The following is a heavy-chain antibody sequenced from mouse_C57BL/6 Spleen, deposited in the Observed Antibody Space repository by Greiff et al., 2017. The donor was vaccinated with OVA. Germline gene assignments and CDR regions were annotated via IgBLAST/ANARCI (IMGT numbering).Heavy chain of an antibody. CDR2: ISYDGSN. J-gene: IGHJ2*01. D-gene: IGHD1-1*02. Sequence: EVKLQESGPGLVKPSQSLSLTCSVTGYSITSGYYWNWIRQFPGNKLEWMGYISYDGSNNYNPSLKNRISITRDTTKNQFFLKLNSVTTEDTATYYCARGLWYLDYWGQGTTLTVSS. CDR1: GYSITSGYY. V-gene: IGHV3-6*01. CDR3: ARGLWYLDY.